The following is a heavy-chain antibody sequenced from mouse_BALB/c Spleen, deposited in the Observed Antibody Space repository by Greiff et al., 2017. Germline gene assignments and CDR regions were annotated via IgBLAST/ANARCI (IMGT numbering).Heavy chain of an antibody. CDR1: GYSITSDYA. V-gene: IGHV3-2*02. J-gene: IGHJ4*01. D-gene: IGHD1-1*01. CDR3: AREDYGSPYAMDY. CDR2: ISYSGST. Sequence: DVQLQESGPGLVKPSQSLSLTCTVTGYSITSDYAWNWIRPFPGNKLEWMGYISYSGSTSYNPSLKSRISITRDTSKNQFFLQLNSVTTEDTATYYCAREDYGSPYAMDYWGQGTSVTVSS.